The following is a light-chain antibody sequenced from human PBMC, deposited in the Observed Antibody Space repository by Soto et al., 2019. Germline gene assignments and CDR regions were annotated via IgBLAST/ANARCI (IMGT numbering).Light chain of an antibody. J-gene: IGKJ2*01. CDR1: QSISSW. V-gene: IGKV1-5*03. CDR2: KAS. Sequence: DTQMTQSPFTLSASVGDRVTITCRASQSISSWLAWYQQKPGKAPKLLIYKASSLESGVPSRFSGSGSGTEFTLTISSLQPDDFATYYCQQYNSDPYTFGQGTKLEIK. CDR3: QQYNSDPYT.